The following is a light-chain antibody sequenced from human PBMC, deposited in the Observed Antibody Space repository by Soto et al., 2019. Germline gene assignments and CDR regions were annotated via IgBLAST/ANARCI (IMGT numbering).Light chain of an antibody. CDR2: EGS. CDR3: CSYAGNSDV. J-gene: IGLJ1*01. Sequence: QSVLTQPASVSGSPGQSITISCTGTSSDVGSYNLVSWYQQHPGKAPKLMIYEGSKRPSGVSSRFSGSKSGNTASLTISGLQAEDEADYYCCSYAGNSDVFGTATKVTVL. V-gene: IGLV2-23*01. CDR1: SSDVGSYNL.